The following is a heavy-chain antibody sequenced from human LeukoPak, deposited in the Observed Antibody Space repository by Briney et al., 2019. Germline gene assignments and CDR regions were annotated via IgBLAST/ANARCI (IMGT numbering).Heavy chain of an antibody. V-gene: IGHV3-48*03. CDR2: ISSSGRTM. Sequence: GGSLRLSCAASGFTFSAYEMNWVRQAPGKGLEWVSYISSSGRTMYYADSVKGRFTISRDNAKNSLYLQMNSLRAEDTAVYYCRVVITGSNSYFDYWGQGTLVTVSS. D-gene: IGHD3-22*01. J-gene: IGHJ4*02. CDR3: RVVITGSNSYFDY. CDR1: GFTFSAYE.